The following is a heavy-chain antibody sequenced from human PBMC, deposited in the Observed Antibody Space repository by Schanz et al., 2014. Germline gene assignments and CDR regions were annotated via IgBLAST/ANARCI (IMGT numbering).Heavy chain of an antibody. CDR1: GGDIGNYY. Sequence: QVQLQESGPGLVKPSETLSLTCSVSGGDIGNYYWSWIRQPPGKGLEWIGYIHQSGGTNYNPSLKSGVPILVDPSKNQFPRRRTSLTAADTAVYYCAKFLYDDPSWGQGTLVTVSS. CDR2: IHQSGGT. CDR3: AKFLYDDPS. V-gene: IGHV4-59*08. D-gene: IGHD3-3*01. J-gene: IGHJ5*02.